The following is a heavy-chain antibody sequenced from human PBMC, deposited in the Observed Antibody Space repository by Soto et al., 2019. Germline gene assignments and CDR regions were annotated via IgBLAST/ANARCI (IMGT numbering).Heavy chain of an antibody. J-gene: IGHJ6*02. CDR1: GVTFSSYA. CDR2: IIPIFGTA. D-gene: IGHD3-9*01. Sequence: SVKVSCKASGVTFSSYAISWVRQAPGQGLEWMGGIIPIFGTANYAQKFQGRVTITADESTSTAYVELSSLRSEDTAVYYCAREGYDIVTGYVGEYGMDVWGQGTTVTGSS. CDR3: AREGYDIVTGYVGEYGMDV. V-gene: IGHV1-69*13.